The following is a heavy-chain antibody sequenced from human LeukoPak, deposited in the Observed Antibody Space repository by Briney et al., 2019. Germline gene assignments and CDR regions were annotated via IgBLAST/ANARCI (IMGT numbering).Heavy chain of an antibody. J-gene: IGHJ4*02. CDR1: GFTFDDYG. D-gene: IGHD3-10*01. V-gene: IGHV3-20*04. Sequence: GGSLRLSCAASGFTFDDYGMSWVRQAPGKGLEWVSGINWNGGSTGYADSVKGRFTISRDNAKNSLYLQMNSLRAEDTALCYCARGAASYYYGSGRFIDYWGQGALVTVSS. CDR3: ARGAASYYYGSGRFIDY. CDR2: INWNGGST.